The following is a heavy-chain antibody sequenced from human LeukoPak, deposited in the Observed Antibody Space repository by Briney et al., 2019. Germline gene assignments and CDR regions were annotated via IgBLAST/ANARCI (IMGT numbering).Heavy chain of an antibody. CDR1: GGSISSYY. CDR3: ARGYSYGYYYYYGMDV. V-gene: IGHV4-59*08. Sequence: SETLSLTCTVSGGSISSYYWSWIRQPPGNGLEWIGYIYYSGSTNYNPSLKSRVTISVDTSKNQFSLKLSSVTAADTAVYYCARGYSYGYYYYYGMDVWGQGTTVTVSS. CDR2: IYYSGST. D-gene: IGHD5-18*01. J-gene: IGHJ6*02.